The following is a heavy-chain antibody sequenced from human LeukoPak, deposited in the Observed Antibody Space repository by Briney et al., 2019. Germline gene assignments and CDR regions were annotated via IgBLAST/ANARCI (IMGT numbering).Heavy chain of an antibody. J-gene: IGHJ6*02. Sequence: SETLSLTCTVSGGSISNYYWSWIRQPPGKGLEWIGYIFYSGSTNYDPSLRSRVSISGDTSKNQISLKLSSVTAADTALYYCARHAGGSGSPRPYYGMDVWGQGTTVTVSS. V-gene: IGHV4-59*08. CDR3: ARHAGGSGSPRPYYGMDV. D-gene: IGHD3-10*01. CDR1: GGSISNYY. CDR2: IFYSGST.